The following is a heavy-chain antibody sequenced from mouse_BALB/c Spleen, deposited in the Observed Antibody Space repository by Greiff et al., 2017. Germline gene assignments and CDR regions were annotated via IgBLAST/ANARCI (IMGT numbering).Heavy chain of an antibody. CDR3: ARDGDSSGYPSFAY. CDR1: GFSLTSYG. V-gene: IGHV2-9*02. CDR2: IWAGGST. Sequence: QVQLKESGPGLVAPSQSLSITCTVSGFSLTSYGVHWVRQPPGKGLEWLGVIWAGGSTNYNSALMSRLSISKDNSKSQVFLKMNSLQTDDTAMYYCARDGDSSGYPSFAYWGQGTLVTVSA. J-gene: IGHJ3*01. D-gene: IGHD3-2*01.